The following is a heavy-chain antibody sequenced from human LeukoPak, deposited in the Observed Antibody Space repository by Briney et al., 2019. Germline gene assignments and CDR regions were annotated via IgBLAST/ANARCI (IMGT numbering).Heavy chain of an antibody. D-gene: IGHD3-10*01. CDR2: IYHTGPT. CDR1: GGSMTNNTFY. V-gene: IGHV4-39*07. J-gene: IGHJ5*02. Sequence: PSETLSPTCPVSGGSMTNNTFYWGWIRQPPGKGLEWIGSIYHTGPTYYNPSLKSRVTISVDTSKNQFSLKLSSVTAADTAVYYCARVLIWFGQLQNWFDPWGPGTLVTVSS. CDR3: ARVLIWFGQLQNWFDP.